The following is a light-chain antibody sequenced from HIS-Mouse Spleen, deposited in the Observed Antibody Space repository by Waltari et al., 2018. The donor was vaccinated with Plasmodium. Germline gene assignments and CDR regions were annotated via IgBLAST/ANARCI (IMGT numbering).Light chain of an antibody. V-gene: IGLV2-23*01. Sequence: QSALTQPAPVSGSPGQSITIPCTGTSSDVGSYNLVSWYQQHPGKAPKLMIYAGSKRPSGVSNRFSGSKSGNTASLTISGLQAEDEADYYCCSYAGSSTYVFGTGTKVTVL. J-gene: IGLJ1*01. CDR1: SSDVGSYNL. CDR3: CSYAGSSTYV. CDR2: AGS.